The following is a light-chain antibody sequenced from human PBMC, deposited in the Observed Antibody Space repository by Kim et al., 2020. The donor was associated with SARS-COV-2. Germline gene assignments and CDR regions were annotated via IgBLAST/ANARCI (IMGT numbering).Light chain of an antibody. CDR2: YNS. CDR3: QVWDSSSDQGM. Sequence: APGETARITCGRDNIGTESVHWYQQKPGQAPLLVISYNSDRPSGIPERLSGSNSGNTATLTITRVEAGDEADYYCQVWDSSSDQGMFGGGTQLTVL. CDR1: NIGTES. V-gene: IGLV3-21*04. J-gene: IGLJ3*02.